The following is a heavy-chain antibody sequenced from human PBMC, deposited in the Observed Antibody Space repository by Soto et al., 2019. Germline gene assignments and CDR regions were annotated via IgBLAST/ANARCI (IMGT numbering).Heavy chain of an antibody. CDR1: GYTFTGYY. V-gene: IGHV1-2*02. J-gene: IGHJ6*02. D-gene: IGHD6-13*01. CDR3: ARDDAPYSSSWYQVGYYYYGMDV. CDR2: INPNSGGT. Sequence: ASVKVSCKASGYTFTGYYMHGVRQAPVQGREGMGWINPNSGGTNYAQKFQGRVTMTRDTSISTAYMELSRLRSDDTAVYYCARDDAPYSSSWYQVGYYYYGMDVWGQGTTVTVSS.